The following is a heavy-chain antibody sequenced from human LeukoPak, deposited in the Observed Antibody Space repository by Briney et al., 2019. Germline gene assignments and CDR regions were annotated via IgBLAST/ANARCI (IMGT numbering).Heavy chain of an antibody. CDR2: ISGSGGST. Sequence: SGGSLRLSCAASGFTFSSYAMSWVRQAPGKGLEWVSAISGSGGSTYYADSVKGRFTISRDNSKNTLYLQMNSPRAEDTAVYYCTDDFWSGYETGDYWGQGTLVTVSS. D-gene: IGHD3-3*01. J-gene: IGHJ4*02. CDR3: TDDFWSGYETGDY. CDR1: GFTFSSYA. V-gene: IGHV3-23*01.